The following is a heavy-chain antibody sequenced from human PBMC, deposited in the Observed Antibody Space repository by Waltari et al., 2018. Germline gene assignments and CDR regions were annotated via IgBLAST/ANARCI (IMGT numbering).Heavy chain of an antibody. V-gene: IGHV4-39*07. J-gene: IGHJ3*01. CDR3: ARDDFDSSSRRAFDV. Sequence: QMQLQESGPGLVKPSETLSLTCSVSGGSIRSKSYYWGWIRQPPGKGLEWIGSVYHSGTTYYNPSLKSRVAVSIDTSKNQFSLKLRSVTAADTAVYYCARDDFDSSSRRAFDVWGQGTMVTVSS. CDR1: GGSIRSKSYY. D-gene: IGHD6-13*01. CDR2: VYHSGTT.